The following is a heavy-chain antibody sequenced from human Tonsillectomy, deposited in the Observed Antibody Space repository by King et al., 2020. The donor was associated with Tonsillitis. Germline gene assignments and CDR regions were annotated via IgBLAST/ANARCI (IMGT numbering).Heavy chain of an antibody. CDR2: LSWNSLSI. CDR3: AKGMGATYAAFFDY. J-gene: IGHJ4*02. V-gene: IGHV3-9*01. CDR1: GFTFDDYA. Sequence: VQLVQSGGDLVQPGRSLRLSCAASGFTFDDYAMYWVRQAPGKGLEWVSGLSWNSLSIGYADSVKGRFTISRDNAKNSLYLQMNSLRAEDTAFYYCAKGMGATYAAFFDYWGQGTLVTVSS. D-gene: IGHD1-26*01.